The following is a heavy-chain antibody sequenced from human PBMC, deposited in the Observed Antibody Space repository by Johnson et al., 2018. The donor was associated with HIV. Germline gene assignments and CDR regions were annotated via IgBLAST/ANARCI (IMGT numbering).Heavy chain of an antibody. CDR2: ISGSGGST. J-gene: IGHJ3*02. CDR1: GFTFSSYA. Sequence: VQLVESGGGLVQPGGSLRLSCAASGFTFSSYAMSWVRQAPGKGLEWVSAISGSGGSTYYADSVKGRLTLSRDNSKNTLYLQMNSLRAEDTAVYYCAKPVQYYYDSSGYYSDAFDIWGQGTMVTVSS. D-gene: IGHD3-22*01. CDR3: AKPVQYYYDSSGYYSDAFDI. V-gene: IGHV3-23*04.